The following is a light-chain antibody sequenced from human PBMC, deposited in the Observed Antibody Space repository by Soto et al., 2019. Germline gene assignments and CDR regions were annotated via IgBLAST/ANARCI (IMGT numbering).Light chain of an antibody. CDR1: QTISSW. Sequence: DIQMTQSPSTLSVSVGDRVTITCRASQTISSWLAWYQQKPGKAPKLLIYKASTLKSGVPSRFSGSGSGTEFTLTISSLQPDDFATYYCQQLESYPSTFGGGTKVDIK. CDR2: KAS. V-gene: IGKV1-5*03. CDR3: QQLESYPST. J-gene: IGKJ4*01.